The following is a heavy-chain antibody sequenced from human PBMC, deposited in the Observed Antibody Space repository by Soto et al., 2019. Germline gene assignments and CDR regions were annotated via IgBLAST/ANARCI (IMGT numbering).Heavy chain of an antibody. CDR1: GFSLSTSGVG. D-gene: IGHD3-9*01. Sequence: QITLKESGPTLVKPTQTLTLTCTFSGFSLSTSGVGVGWIRQPPGKALEWLALIYWDDDKRYSPSLKGRLTIPKDNSKNQVVLTMTNMDPVDTATYYCAHSLPDILTGQDWFDPWGQGTLVTVSS. CDR2: IYWDDDK. J-gene: IGHJ5*02. V-gene: IGHV2-5*02. CDR3: AHSLPDILTGQDWFDP.